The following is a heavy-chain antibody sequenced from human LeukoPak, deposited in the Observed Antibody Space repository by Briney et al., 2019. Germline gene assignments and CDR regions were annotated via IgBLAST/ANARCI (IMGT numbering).Heavy chain of an antibody. D-gene: IGHD6-13*01. Sequence: GGSLRLSCAASGFTFSTYAMSWVRQAPGKGLEWVSSISASGGSTYYADSVKGRFTISRDNSKNTLYLQMNSLRAEDTAVYYCAKEVSPGIAAAGTHDYWGQGTLVTVSS. CDR2: ISASGGST. V-gene: IGHV3-23*01. CDR3: AKEVSPGIAAAGTHDY. CDR1: GFTFSTYA. J-gene: IGHJ4*02.